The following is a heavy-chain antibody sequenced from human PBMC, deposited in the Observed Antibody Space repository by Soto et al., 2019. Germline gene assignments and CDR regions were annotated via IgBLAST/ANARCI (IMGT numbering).Heavy chain of an antibody. Sequence: EVQVVESGGGLVKPGGSLRLSCTASGFTFDTYTMNWLRQAPGRGLEWVSSISATTTYKYYADSVEGRFTISRDNAKNSLYLQTNNLGAEDTAVYYCARGGTSKSGHLWYFDLWGRGPRVAVSS. D-gene: IGHD1-1*01. CDR2: ISATTTYK. CDR1: GFTFDTYT. V-gene: IGHV3-21*01. J-gene: IGHJ2*01. CDR3: ARGGTSKSGHLWYFDL.